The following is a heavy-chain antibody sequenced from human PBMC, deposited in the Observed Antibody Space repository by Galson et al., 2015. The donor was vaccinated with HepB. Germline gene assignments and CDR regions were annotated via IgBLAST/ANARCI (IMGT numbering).Heavy chain of an antibody. Sequence: SVKVSCKASGYTFTSYAMHWVRQAPGQRLEWMGWINAGNGNTKYSQKFQGRVTITRDTSASTAYMELSSLRSEDTAVYYCARSSSVAARPTYYMDVWGKGTTVTVSS. V-gene: IGHV1-3*01. J-gene: IGHJ6*03. D-gene: IGHD6-6*01. CDR2: INAGNGNT. CDR1: GYTFTSYA. CDR3: ARSSSVAARPTYYMDV.